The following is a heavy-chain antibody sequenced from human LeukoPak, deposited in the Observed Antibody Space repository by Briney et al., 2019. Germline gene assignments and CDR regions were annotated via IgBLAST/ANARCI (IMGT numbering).Heavy chain of an antibody. Sequence: ASVKVSCRASGYIFTSYGISWVRQAPGQGLELMGWISGYNGNTNYAQRLQGRVTMTTDTSTSTAYMELRSLRSDDTAVYYCARASNYGSGSYPDSWGQGTLVTVSS. CDR3: ARASNYGSGSYPDS. CDR1: GYIFTSYG. D-gene: IGHD3-10*01. J-gene: IGHJ4*02. CDR2: ISGYNGNT. V-gene: IGHV1-18*01.